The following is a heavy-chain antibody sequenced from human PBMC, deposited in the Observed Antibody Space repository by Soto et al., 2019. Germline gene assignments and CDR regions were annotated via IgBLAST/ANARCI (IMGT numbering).Heavy chain of an antibody. CDR1: GGSISSNNW. CDR2: IYHSGST. J-gene: IGHJ4*02. V-gene: IGHV4-4*02. Sequence: QVQLQESGPGLVKASGTLSLTCAVSGGSISSNNWWSWVRQPPGKGLEWIGEIYHSGSTNYNPSLKRRVTISVDKSKNQFSLKLSSVTAADTAVYYCARSTVTEDYWGQGTLVTVSS. CDR3: ARSTVTEDY. D-gene: IGHD4-17*01.